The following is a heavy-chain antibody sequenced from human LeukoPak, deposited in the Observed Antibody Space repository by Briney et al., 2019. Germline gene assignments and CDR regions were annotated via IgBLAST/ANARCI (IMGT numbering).Heavy chain of an antibody. CDR2: INPSGGST. V-gene: IGHV1-46*01. CDR3: ARDPTTSYDILTGYPFDY. CDR1: GYTFTSYY. D-gene: IGHD3-9*01. Sequence: GASVKVSCKASGYTFTSYYMHWARQAPGQGLEWMGIINPSGGSTSYAQKFQGRDTMTRDMSTSTVYMELSSLRSEDTAVYYCARDPTTSYDILTGYPFDYWGQGTLVTVSS. J-gene: IGHJ4*02.